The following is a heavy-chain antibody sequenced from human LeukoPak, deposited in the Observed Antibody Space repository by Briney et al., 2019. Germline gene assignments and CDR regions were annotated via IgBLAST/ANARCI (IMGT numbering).Heavy chain of an antibody. CDR1: GFTFSSYG. Sequence: PGGSLRLSCAASGFTFSSYGMHWVRQAPGKGLEWVAVISYDGSNKYYADSVKGRFTISRDNSKNTLYLQMNSLRAEDTAVYYCAKSSYYDSSARGGVDYWGQGTLVTVSS. J-gene: IGHJ4*02. CDR2: ISYDGSNK. CDR3: AKSSYYDSSARGGVDY. D-gene: IGHD3-22*01. V-gene: IGHV3-30*18.